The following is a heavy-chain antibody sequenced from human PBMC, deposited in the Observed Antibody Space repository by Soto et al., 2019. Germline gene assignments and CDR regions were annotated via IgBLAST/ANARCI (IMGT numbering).Heavy chain of an antibody. CDR3: AKGGYCSGGSCYPVSLYYFDY. CDR1: GFTFSSYG. CDR2: ISGSGGST. J-gene: IGHJ4*02. Sequence: PGGSLRLSCAASGFTFSSYGMHWVRQAPGKGLEWVSAISGSGGSTYYADSVKGRFTISRDNSKNTLYLQMNSLRAEDTAVYYCAKGGYCSGGSCYPVSLYYFDYWGQGTLVTVSS. V-gene: IGHV3-23*01. D-gene: IGHD2-15*01.